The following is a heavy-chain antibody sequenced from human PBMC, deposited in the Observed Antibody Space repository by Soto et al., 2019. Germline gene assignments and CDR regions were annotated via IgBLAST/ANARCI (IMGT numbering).Heavy chain of an antibody. V-gene: IGHV3-15*07. CDR3: TTGSVEGV. J-gene: IGHJ6*02. Sequence: ESGGGFIQPGGSLRLSCAASGLPISNAWMNWVRQATGKGLEWVGRIKTKTEGGPTDYAAAVKGRFTVSRDDSKNTLYLQMNSLKTEDTAVYYCTTGSVEGVWGQGTTVTVSS. D-gene: IGHD2-15*01. CDR1: GLPISNAW. CDR2: IKTKTEGGPT.